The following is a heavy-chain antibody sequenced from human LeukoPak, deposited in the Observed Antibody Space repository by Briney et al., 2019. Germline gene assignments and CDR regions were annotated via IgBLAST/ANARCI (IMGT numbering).Heavy chain of an antibody. CDR3: AKGGRGYSGYDLDY. V-gene: IGHV3-30*02. D-gene: IGHD5-12*01. Sequence: GGSLRLSCAASGFTFSRNAMSWVRQAPGKGLEWVAFIRYDGSNKYYADSVKGRFTISRDNSKNTLYLQMNSLRAEDTAVYYCAKGGRGYSGYDLDYWGQGTLVTVSS. CDR1: GFTFSRNA. J-gene: IGHJ4*02. CDR2: IRYDGSNK.